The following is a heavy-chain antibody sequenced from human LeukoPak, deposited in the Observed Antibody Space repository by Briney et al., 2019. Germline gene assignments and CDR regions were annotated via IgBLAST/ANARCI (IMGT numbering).Heavy chain of an antibody. CDR1: GFTFSTYA. J-gene: IGHJ6*04. Sequence: GGSLRLSCAASGFTFSTYAMTWVRQAPGRGLEWVSTLSGDGGAPYYADSVRGRFSISRDNSKNTVYLQMNSLGAQDTAVYYCAKLDSVATPYYGMDVWGESAADPVSS. V-gene: IGHV3-23*01. D-gene: IGHD3/OR15-3a*01. CDR2: LSGDGGAP. CDR3: AKLDSVATPYYGMDV.